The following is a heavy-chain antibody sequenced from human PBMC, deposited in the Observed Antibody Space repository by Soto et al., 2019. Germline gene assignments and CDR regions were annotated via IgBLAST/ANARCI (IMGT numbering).Heavy chain of an antibody. D-gene: IGHD6-6*01. CDR2: LKSDGSST. CDR3: SGSVSSTQYNSFDP. J-gene: IGHJ5*02. V-gene: IGHV3-23*01. CDR1: GFSFDNYG. Sequence: QPGGSLRLSCVASGFSFDNYGMSWVRQAPGKGLEWVSPLKSDGSSTYYAASVKVRFTISRDNSKNTLYLQMNSLRAADTAVYYCSGSVSSTQYNSFDPWSHGTLVTAS.